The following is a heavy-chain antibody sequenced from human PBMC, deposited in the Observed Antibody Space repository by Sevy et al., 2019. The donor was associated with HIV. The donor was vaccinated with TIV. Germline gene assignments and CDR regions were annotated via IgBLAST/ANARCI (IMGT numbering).Heavy chain of an antibody. D-gene: IGHD6-19*01. CDR2: IWYDGSNK. CDR1: GFTFGTYG. Sequence: GGSLRLSCVASGFTFGTYGMDWVRQAPGKGLEWVAVIWYDGSNKYYGDSVKGRFTISRDNSKNTLYLQMNSLRAEDTAVYYCARGSLYSSGWSDSLDYWGQGTLVTVSS. J-gene: IGHJ4*02. CDR3: ARGSLYSSGWSDSLDY. V-gene: IGHV3-33*01.